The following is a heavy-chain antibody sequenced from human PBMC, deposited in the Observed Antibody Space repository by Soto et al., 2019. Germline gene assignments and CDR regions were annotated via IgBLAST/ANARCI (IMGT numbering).Heavy chain of an antibody. CDR1: GFTFSSYS. Sequence: GGSLRLSCAASGFTFSSYSMNWVRQAPGKGLEWVSYISSSSSTIYYAGSVKGRFTISRDNAKNSLYLQMNSLRAEDTAVYYCARDPAMYDILTGLDYWGQGTLVTVSS. D-gene: IGHD3-9*01. CDR2: ISSSSSTI. J-gene: IGHJ4*02. V-gene: IGHV3-48*01. CDR3: ARDPAMYDILTGLDY.